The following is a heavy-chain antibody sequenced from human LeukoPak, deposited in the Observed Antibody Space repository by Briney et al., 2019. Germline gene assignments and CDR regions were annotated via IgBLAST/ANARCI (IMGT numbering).Heavy chain of an antibody. CDR2: ISGDGGTI. D-gene: IGHD2-8*01. CDR3: AKELYGNPSGY. Sequence: GGSLRLSCAASGFTLRSSAMSWVSQAPGKGLEWVSAISGDGGTISYAASVRGRFTISRDNAKNTLSLQMSSLRAGDTALYYCAKELYGNPSGYWGQGTRVTVSS. V-gene: IGHV3-23*01. CDR1: GFTLRSSA. J-gene: IGHJ4*02.